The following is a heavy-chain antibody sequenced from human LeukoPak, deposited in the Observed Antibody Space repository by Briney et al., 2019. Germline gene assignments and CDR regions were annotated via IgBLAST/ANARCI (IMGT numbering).Heavy chain of an antibody. Sequence: SETLSLTCTVSGGSFSSSYYYWGWIRQPPGKGLEWIGSIYYSGSTYYNPSLKSRVTISVDTSKNQFSLKLSSVTAADTAVYYCATTTHYFDYWGQGTLVTVSS. CDR2: IYYSGST. CDR1: GGSFSSSYYY. CDR3: ATTTHYFDY. J-gene: IGHJ4*02. D-gene: IGHD5-12*01. V-gene: IGHV4-39*01.